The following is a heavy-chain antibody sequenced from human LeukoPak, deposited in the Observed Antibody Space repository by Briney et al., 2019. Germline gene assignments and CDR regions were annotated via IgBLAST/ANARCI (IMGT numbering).Heavy chain of an antibody. Sequence: GGSLRLSCAASGFTFSSYGMHWVRQAPGKGLEWAAVISYDGSNKYYADSVKGRFTISRDNSKNTLYLQMNSLRAEDTAVYYCAKSMEPLLRYFDWAPYGMDVWGQGTTVTVSS. V-gene: IGHV3-30*18. CDR1: GFTFSSYG. J-gene: IGHJ6*02. CDR2: ISYDGSNK. CDR3: AKSMEPLLRYFDWAPYGMDV. D-gene: IGHD3-9*01.